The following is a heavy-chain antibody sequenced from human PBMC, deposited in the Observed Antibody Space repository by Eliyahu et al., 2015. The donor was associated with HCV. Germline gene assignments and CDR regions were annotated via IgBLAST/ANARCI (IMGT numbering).Heavy chain of an antibody. CDR1: DGSFSPYS. D-gene: IGHD3-10*02. V-gene: IGHV4-34*01. CDR3: ARQSMLGSTSPFDS. CDR2: INHVGGS. Sequence: QVQLRQWGAGLLKPSESLSLTCTVYDGSFSPYSWTWIRQSPGKGLEWIGXINHVGGSVYNPSLKSRVAISIDTSTKLFSLRLNSVTAADTAEYYCARQSMLGSTSPFDSWGQGTLVTVSS. J-gene: IGHJ4*02.